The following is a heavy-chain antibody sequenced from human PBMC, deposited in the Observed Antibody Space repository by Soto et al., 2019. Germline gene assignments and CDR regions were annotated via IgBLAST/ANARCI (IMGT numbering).Heavy chain of an antibody. CDR1: GFTFGNYA. J-gene: IGHJ5*02. D-gene: IGHD4-17*01. CDR3: AKVGGFDP. Sequence: GGSLRLSCAASGFTFGNYAMSWVRQAPGKGLEWVSAIGGGGTTTYYPDSVKGHFTISRDNSRDTLYLQLNSLRVEDTAVYYCAKVGGFDPWGQGTLVTVSS. V-gene: IGHV3-23*01. CDR2: IGGGGTTT.